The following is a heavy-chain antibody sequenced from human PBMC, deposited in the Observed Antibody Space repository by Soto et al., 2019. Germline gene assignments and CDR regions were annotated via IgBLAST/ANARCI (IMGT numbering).Heavy chain of an antibody. D-gene: IGHD3-16*01. J-gene: IGHJ4*02. V-gene: IGHV4-31*03. CDR2: IYYSGST. CDR1: CGSISSGGYY. Sequence: QVQLQESGPGLVKPSQTLSLTCTVSCGSISSGGYYWSWIRQHPGKGLEWIGYIYYSGSTYYNPSLQSRATISVDTSKNQFSLKLSSVTAAATAVYYGARAWGGYVDYWGQGTMVTVSS. CDR3: ARAWGGYVDY.